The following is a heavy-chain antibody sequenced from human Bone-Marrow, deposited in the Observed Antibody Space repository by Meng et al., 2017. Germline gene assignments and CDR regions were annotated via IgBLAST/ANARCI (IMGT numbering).Heavy chain of an antibody. Sequence: GESLKISCAASGFTFSSYAMHWVRQAPGKGLEWVAVISYDGSNKYYADSVKGRFTISRDNSKNTLYLQMKSLRAEDTAVYYCARARLPHDYGDPGLDAFDIWGQGTMVTVSS. V-gene: IGHV3-30*01. D-gene: IGHD4-17*01. CDR1: GFTFSSYA. J-gene: IGHJ3*02. CDR3: ARARLPHDYGDPGLDAFDI. CDR2: ISYDGSNK.